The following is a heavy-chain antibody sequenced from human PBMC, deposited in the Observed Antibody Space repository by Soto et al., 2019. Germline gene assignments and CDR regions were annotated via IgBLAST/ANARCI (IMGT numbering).Heavy chain of an antibody. V-gene: IGHV1-69*06. CDR1: GGTFSSYA. J-gene: IGHJ4*02. CDR3: ARGGVGGYCSSTSCLFDY. Sequence: QVQLVQSGAEVKKPGSSVKVSCKASGGTFSSYAISWVRQAPGQGLEWMGGIIPIFGTANYAQKFQGRVTITADKSTSTAYMELSSLRSEDTAVYYCARGGVGGYCSSTSCLFDYWGQGTLVTVSS. CDR2: IIPIFGTA. D-gene: IGHD2-2*01.